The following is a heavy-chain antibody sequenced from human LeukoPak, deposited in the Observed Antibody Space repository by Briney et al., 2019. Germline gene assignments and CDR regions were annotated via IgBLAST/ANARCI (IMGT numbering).Heavy chain of an antibody. CDR3: ARDVSYYGSGIPNWFDP. Sequence: SETLSLTCTVSGGSISSYYWSWIRQPPGKGLEWIGYIYSSGSTNYNPSLKSRVTISVDTSKNQFSLKLSSVTAADTAVYYCARDVSYYGSGIPNWFDPWGQGTLVTVSS. D-gene: IGHD3-10*01. CDR1: GGSISSYY. CDR2: IYSSGST. J-gene: IGHJ5*02. V-gene: IGHV4-59*01.